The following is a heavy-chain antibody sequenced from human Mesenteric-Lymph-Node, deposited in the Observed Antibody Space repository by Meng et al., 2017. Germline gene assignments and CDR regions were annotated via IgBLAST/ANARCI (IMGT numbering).Heavy chain of an antibody. J-gene: IGHJ4*02. V-gene: IGHV4-34*02. D-gene: IGHD3-10*01. CDR3: ARGGATPMIIKY. CDR1: GGSLSGYY. Sequence: QLQLKQWGAEVLKPSETLSLTFAVYGGSLSGYYWSWIRQPPGKGLEWMGEVYHNGVTKYSPSLRSRVVISIDTSKNQFSLNLRSVSAADTAMYYCARGGATPMIIKYWGPGTLVTVSS. CDR2: VYHNGVT.